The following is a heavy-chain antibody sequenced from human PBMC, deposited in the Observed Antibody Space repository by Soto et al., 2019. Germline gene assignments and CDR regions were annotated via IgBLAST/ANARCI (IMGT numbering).Heavy chain of an antibody. Sequence: PGGSLSLSCAASEFTFSTYWIHWFRQVQGKGLVWVSRIKSDGSSTYYADSVKGRFTISRDNAKNTMYLQMNSLRDEDTAVYYCVKDSRGWSPHYYYAMDVWGQGTTVTVSS. D-gene: IGHD6-19*01. J-gene: IGHJ6*02. V-gene: IGHV3-74*01. CDR2: IKSDGSST. CDR1: EFTFSTYW. CDR3: VKDSRGWSPHYYYAMDV.